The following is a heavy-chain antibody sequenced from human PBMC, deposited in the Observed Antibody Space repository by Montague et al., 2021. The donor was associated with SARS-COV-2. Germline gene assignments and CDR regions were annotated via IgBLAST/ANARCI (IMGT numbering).Heavy chain of an antibody. CDR1: GGSISGHY. D-gene: IGHD3-16*01. Sequence: SETLSLTCSVSGGSISGHYWSWIRQPPGKGLEWIGNFDHSGNTKYNPSLKSRATISVDTSKSQFALRLSSVTAANTAVYYCAREFRIELWQTNWYFGLWGRGTLVTVSS. J-gene: IGHJ2*01. V-gene: IGHV4-59*11. CDR3: AREFRIELWQTNWYFGL. CDR2: FDHSGNT.